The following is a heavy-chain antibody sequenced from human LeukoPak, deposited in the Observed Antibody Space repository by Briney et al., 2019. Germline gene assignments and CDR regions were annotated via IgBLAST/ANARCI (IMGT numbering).Heavy chain of an antibody. J-gene: IGHJ4*02. CDR3: ARDIAAAGSVGDY. V-gene: IGHV1-46*01. CDR2: INPSGGGT. D-gene: IGHD6-13*01. Sequence: ASVKVSCKASGYTFTSYYMHWVRQAPGQGLEWMGIINPSGGGTNYAQKFQGRVTMTRDTSTSTVYVELSSLRSEDTAVYYCARDIAAAGSVGDYWGQGTLVTVSS. CDR1: GYTFTSYY.